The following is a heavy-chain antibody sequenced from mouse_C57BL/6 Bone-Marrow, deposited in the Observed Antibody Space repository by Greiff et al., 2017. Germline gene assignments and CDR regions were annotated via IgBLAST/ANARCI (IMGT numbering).Heavy chain of an antibody. Sequence: VQLQPSGAELARPGASVKLSCKASGYTFTSYGISWVKQRTGPGLEWIGEIYPRSGNTYYNEKFKGKATLTADKSSSTAYMELRSLTSEDSAVYCGARLPYCYGSTYFDYWGQGTTLTVSS. D-gene: IGHD1-1*01. J-gene: IGHJ2*01. V-gene: IGHV1-81*01. CDR3: ARLPYCYGSTYFDY. CDR2: IYPRSGNT. CDR1: GYTFTSYG.